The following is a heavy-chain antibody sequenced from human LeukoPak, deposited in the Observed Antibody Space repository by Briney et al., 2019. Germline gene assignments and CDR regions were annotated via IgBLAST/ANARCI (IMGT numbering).Heavy chain of an antibody. Sequence: ASVKVSCKASGGTFSSYAISWERQAPGQGLEWMGGIIPIFGTANYAQKFQGRVTITADESTSTAYMELSSLRSEDTAVYYCARGDANWGSLFDYWGQGTLVTVSS. J-gene: IGHJ4*02. D-gene: IGHD7-27*01. CDR2: IIPIFGTA. CDR3: ARGDANWGSLFDY. CDR1: GGTFSSYA. V-gene: IGHV1-69*01.